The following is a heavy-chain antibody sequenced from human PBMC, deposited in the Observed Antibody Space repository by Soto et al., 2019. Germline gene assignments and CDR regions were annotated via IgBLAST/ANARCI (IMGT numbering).Heavy chain of an antibody. CDR1: GFSLTTSGVG. CDR3: AHRVLRTVFGLVTTTAIYFDF. CDR2: IYWDDDK. D-gene: IGHD3-3*01. V-gene: IGHV2-5*02. Sequence: QITLNESGPTVVRPTETLTLTCRFSGFSLTTSGVGVGWIRQSPGKAPEWLALIYWDDDKRYSASLKRRLTITKDTSKSQVVLTVSDLDPTDTATYYCAHRVLRTVFGLVTTTAIYFDFWGQGTPVAVSS. J-gene: IGHJ4*02.